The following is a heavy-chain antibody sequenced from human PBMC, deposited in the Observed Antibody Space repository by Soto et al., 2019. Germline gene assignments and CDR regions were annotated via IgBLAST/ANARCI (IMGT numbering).Heavy chain of an antibody. CDR1: GFTFTSSA. D-gene: IGHD6-19*01. V-gene: IGHV1-58*01. CDR2: IVVGSGNT. Sequence: ASVKVSCKASGFTFTSSAVQWVRQARGQRLEWIGWIVVGSGNTNYAQKFQERVTITRDMSTSTAYMELSSLRSEDTAVYYCAADPPSAGDYYYYGMDVWGQGTTVTVS. J-gene: IGHJ6*02. CDR3: AADPPSAGDYYYYGMDV.